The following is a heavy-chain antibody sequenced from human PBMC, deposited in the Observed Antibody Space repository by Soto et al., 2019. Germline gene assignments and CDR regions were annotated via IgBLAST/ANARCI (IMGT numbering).Heavy chain of an antibody. D-gene: IGHD5-18*01. J-gene: IGHJ3*02. CDR3: ARVGGYSYGYTGDAFDI. CDR1: GGSISSSNW. Sequence: PSETLSLTCAVSGGSISSSNWLSWVRQPPGKGLEWIGDIYNSGSTNYNPSLRSRLTISGDKNKNQFSLTLSSVTAADTAVYYCARVGGYSYGYTGDAFDIWGQGTMVTVSS. V-gene: IGHV4-4*02. CDR2: IYNSGST.